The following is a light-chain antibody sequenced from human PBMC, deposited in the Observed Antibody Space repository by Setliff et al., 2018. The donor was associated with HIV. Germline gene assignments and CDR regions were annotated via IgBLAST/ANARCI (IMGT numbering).Light chain of an antibody. CDR1: SSDVGGYKY. J-gene: IGLJ1*01. Sequence: QSALTQPRSVSGSPGQSVTISCTGTSSDVGGYKYVSWYQHHPGKAPKLMIYDVSARPSGVSNRFSGSKSGNAASLTISGLQAEDEAVYYCSSYTTSSFLYVFGTGTKVTVL. CDR3: SSYTTSSFLYV. V-gene: IGLV2-14*03. CDR2: DVS.